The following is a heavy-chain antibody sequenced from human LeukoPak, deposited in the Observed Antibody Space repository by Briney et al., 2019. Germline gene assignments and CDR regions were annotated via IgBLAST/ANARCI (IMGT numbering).Heavy chain of an antibody. Sequence: ASVKVSCKASGFTFTNSTMQWVRQARGQRLEWIGWIVVGSGNTNYAQKFQERVTITRDMSTSTAYMELSSLRSEDTAVYYCAADPYSGSYVGYWGQGTLVTVSS. D-gene: IGHD1-26*01. J-gene: IGHJ4*02. CDR2: IVVGSGNT. CDR1: GFTFTNST. V-gene: IGHV1-58*02. CDR3: AADPYSGSYVGY.